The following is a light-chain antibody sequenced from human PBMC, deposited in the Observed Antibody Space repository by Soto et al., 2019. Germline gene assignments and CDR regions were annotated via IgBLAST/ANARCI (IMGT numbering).Light chain of an antibody. CDR1: QSISSSY. CDR2: GAS. CDR3: QQYGSSSWT. V-gene: IGKV3-20*01. Sequence: EIVLTQSPGTLSLSPGKRATPSFMASQSISSSYLAWYQQRPGQAPRLLIYGASSRATGIPDRFSGSGSGTEFTLTISRLEPEDFAVYYCQQYGSSSWTFGQGTKVDIK. J-gene: IGKJ1*01.